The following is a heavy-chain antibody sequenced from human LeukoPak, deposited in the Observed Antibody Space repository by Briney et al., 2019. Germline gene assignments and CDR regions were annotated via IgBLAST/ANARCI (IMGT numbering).Heavy chain of an antibody. D-gene: IGHD1-26*01. Sequence: ASVKVSCKASGYTFTTYYMHWVRQAPGQGLEWMGIINPSGGSTSYAQRFQGRVTMTSDTSTSTVYTELSSLRSEDTAVYYCARDSGSSNAFDIWGQGTMVTVSS. CDR2: INPSGGST. CDR3: ARDSGSSNAFDI. J-gene: IGHJ3*02. CDR1: GYTFTTYY. V-gene: IGHV1-46*01.